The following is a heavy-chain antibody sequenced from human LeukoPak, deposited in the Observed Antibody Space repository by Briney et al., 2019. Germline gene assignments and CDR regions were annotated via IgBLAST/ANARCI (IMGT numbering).Heavy chain of an antibody. CDR1: GYPFIENY. CDR2: INPHTGAA. V-gene: IGHV1-2*02. J-gene: IGHJ4*02. D-gene: IGHD3-3*01. CDR3: ARGKSGYSP. Sequence: GASVKVSCKVSGYPFIENYIHWVRQAPGQGLEWMGLINPHTGAANYSQKFQGRVTMTRDTSISTSYMHLTRLKFGDTAVYYCARGKSGYSPWGQGTPVTVSS.